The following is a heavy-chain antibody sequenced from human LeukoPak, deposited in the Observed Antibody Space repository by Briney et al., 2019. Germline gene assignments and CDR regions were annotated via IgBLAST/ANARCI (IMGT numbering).Heavy chain of an antibody. V-gene: IGHV3-23*01. CDR3: ATAHRFSFQA. CDR1: GFTFRTYD. CDR2: LIWTSDTA. D-gene: IGHD1-14*01. Sequence: GGSLRLSCAASGFTFRTYDMTWVRQAPGQGLQWVSLIWTSDTAFYADSVKGRVAIYRDNSANTLYLQMNSLGVEDTAVYYCATAHRFSFQAWGQGTVVTVSS. J-gene: IGHJ1*01.